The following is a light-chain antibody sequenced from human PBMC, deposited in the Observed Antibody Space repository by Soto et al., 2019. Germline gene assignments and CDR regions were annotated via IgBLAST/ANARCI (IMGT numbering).Light chain of an antibody. CDR2: AAS. J-gene: IGKJ1*01. CDR1: QSVSSS. V-gene: IGKV3-11*01. Sequence: EIVLTQSPATLSLSPGERATLSCGASQSVSSSLAWYQQKPGQAPRLLIFAASIRATGVPARFSGGGSGTDFTLTISNLVPEDFAVYYCQQRSNWLWTFGQGTKVEIK. CDR3: QQRSNWLWT.